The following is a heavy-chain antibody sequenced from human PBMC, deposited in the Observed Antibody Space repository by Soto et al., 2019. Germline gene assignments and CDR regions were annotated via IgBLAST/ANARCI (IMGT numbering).Heavy chain of an antibody. V-gene: IGHV4-39*01. CDR2: IYYSGST. CDR3: ARLDSPYYYGMDV. CDR1: GGSISSSSYY. Sequence: SENLSLTCTVSGGSISSSSYYWGWIRQPPGKGLEWIGSIYYSGSTYYNPSLKSRVTISVDTSKNQFSLKLSSVTAADTAVYYCARLDSPYYYGMDVWGQGTTVTVSS. J-gene: IGHJ6*02.